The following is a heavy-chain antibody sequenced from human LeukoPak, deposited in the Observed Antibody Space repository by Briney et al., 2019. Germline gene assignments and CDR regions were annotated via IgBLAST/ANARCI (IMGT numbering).Heavy chain of an antibody. V-gene: IGHV3-11*01. CDR2: ISNSGSDI. Sequence: GGSLRLSCAASDFTLSDYYMTWIRQAPGKGLEWLSYISNSGSDIYSADSVKGRFTISRDNAKNSLYLQMNSLRAEDTAIYYCAKAHMYSSGWYNYWGQGTLVTVSS. J-gene: IGHJ4*02. CDR1: DFTLSDYY. D-gene: IGHD6-19*01. CDR3: AKAHMYSSGWYNY.